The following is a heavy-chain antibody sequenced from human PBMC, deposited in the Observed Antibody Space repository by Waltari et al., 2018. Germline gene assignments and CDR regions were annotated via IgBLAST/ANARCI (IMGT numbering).Heavy chain of an antibody. CDR2: INHSGST. CDR1: GGSFSGYY. CDR3: ARYGSGSYPYYYYGMDV. V-gene: IGHV4-34*01. D-gene: IGHD3-10*01. Sequence: QVQLQQWGAGLLKPSETLSLTCAVYGGSFSGYYWSWIRQPPGKGLEWIGEINHSGSTNYNPSLKSRVTISVDTSKNQFSLKLSSVTAADTAVYYCARYGSGSYPYYYYGMDVWGQGTTVTVSS. J-gene: IGHJ6*02.